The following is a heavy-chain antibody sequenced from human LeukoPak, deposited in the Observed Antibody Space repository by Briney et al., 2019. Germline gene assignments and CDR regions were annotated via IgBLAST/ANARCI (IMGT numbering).Heavy chain of an antibody. J-gene: IGHJ4*02. CDR3: ARGGRGSYLPYYFDF. CDR2: ISSNGHST. V-gene: IGHV3-64*01. CDR1: GFTFSSYA. D-gene: IGHD1-26*01. Sequence: GGPLRLSCAASGFTFSSYAMHWVRQAPGKGLEHVSAISSNGHSTYFGNSVKGRFTISRDNSKNTLYLQMDSLRPEDMAVYYCARGGRGSYLPYYFDFWGQGTLVTVSS.